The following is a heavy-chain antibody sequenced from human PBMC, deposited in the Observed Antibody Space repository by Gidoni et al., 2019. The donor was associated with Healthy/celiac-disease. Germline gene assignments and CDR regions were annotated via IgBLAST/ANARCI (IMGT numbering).Heavy chain of an antibody. CDR2: IYYSGST. J-gene: IGHJ3*02. CDR1: GGSISSSSYY. D-gene: IGHD3-9*01. V-gene: IGHV4-39*01. Sequence: QLQLQESGPGLVKPSETLSLTCTASGGSISSSSYYWGWIRQPPGKVLVWIGSIYYSGSTYYDPSLKSQVTISVDTSKNQFSLKLSSVTAADTAVYYCARHAPRTEVYFDWSPGVGAFDIWGQGTMVTVSS. CDR3: ARHAPRTEVYFDWSPGVGAFDI.